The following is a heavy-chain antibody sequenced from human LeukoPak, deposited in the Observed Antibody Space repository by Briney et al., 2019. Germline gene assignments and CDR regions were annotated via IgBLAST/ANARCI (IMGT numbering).Heavy chain of an antibody. CDR3: AREVGRGYSGYSYYFDY. CDR1: GFTFSSYS. Sequence: GGSLRLSCAASGFTFSSYSMNWVRQAPGQGLEWVSFISSSNTYIWYADSVKGRFTISRDNAKNSLYLQMNSLRAEDTAVYYCAREVGRGYSGYSYYFDYWGQGTLVTVSS. V-gene: IGHV3-21*01. D-gene: IGHD5-12*01. CDR2: ISSSNTYI. J-gene: IGHJ4*02.